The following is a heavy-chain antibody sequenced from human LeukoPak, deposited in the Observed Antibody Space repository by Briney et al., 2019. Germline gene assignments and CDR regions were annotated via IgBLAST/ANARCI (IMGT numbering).Heavy chain of an antibody. CDR1: GFTFRSYV. D-gene: IGHD6-19*01. J-gene: IGHJ4*02. Sequence: GGSLRLSSAASGFTFRSYVMNWVGQAPGKGLEWVSSITGSSGGTYYADSVKGRFTISRDNSKNTLYLQVNSLRAEDTAVYYCAKAHSSGWYEDYWGQGTLVTVSS. V-gene: IGHV3-23*01. CDR3: AKAHSSGWYEDY. CDR2: ITGSSGGT.